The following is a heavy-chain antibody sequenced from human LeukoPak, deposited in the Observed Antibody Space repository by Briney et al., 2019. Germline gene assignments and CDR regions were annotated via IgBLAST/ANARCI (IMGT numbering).Heavy chain of an antibody. D-gene: IGHD2-15*01. Sequence: ASVKVSCKASGYTFTSYDINWVRQATGQGLEWMGWMNPNSGNTGYAQKFQGRVTMTRNTSISTAYMELSSLRSEDTAVYYCARGLGYCSGGSRYNWFDPWGQGTLVTVSS. CDR3: ARGLGYCSGGSRYNWFDP. J-gene: IGHJ5*02. V-gene: IGHV1-8*01. CDR1: GYTFTSYD. CDR2: MNPNSGNT.